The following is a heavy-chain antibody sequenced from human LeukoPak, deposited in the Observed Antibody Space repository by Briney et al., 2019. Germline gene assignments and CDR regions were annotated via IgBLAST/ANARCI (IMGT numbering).Heavy chain of an antibody. Sequence: SETLSLTRTVSGGSISSYYWSWIRQPPGKGLEWIGYIYYSGSTNYNPSLKSRVTISVDTSKNQFSLKLSSVTAADTAVYYCASDILTGYYGMDVWGQGTTVTVSS. CDR2: IYYSGST. J-gene: IGHJ6*02. CDR1: GGSISSYY. CDR3: ASDILTGYYGMDV. V-gene: IGHV4-59*01. D-gene: IGHD3-9*01.